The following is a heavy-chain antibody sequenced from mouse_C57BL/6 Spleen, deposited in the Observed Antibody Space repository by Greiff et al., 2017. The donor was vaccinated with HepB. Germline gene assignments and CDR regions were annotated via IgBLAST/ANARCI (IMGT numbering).Heavy chain of an antibody. CDR1: GFTFSSYA. D-gene: IGHD1-1*01. CDR2: ISDGGSYT. CDR3: ARVHGSSYWYFDV. J-gene: IGHJ1*03. V-gene: IGHV5-4*03. Sequence: EVKLVESGGGLVKPGGSLKLSCAASGFTFSSYAMSWVRQTPEKRLEWVATISDGGSYTYYPDNVKGRFTISRDNAKNNLYLQMSHLKSEDTAMYYWARVHGSSYWYFDVWGTGTTVTVSS.